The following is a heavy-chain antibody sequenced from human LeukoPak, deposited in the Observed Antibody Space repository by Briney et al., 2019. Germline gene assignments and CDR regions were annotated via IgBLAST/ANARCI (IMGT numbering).Heavy chain of an antibody. Sequence: ASVKVSCKVSGHTLTKLSIQWVRQAPGKGLEWMGGFDPEDGEAIYAQNFQGRVTMTEDTSTDTAYMELRSLRSDDTAVYYCAKPQHIVAVGDAFDIWGQGTMVTVSS. CDR2: FDPEDGEA. CDR3: AKPQHIVAVGDAFDI. V-gene: IGHV1-24*01. D-gene: IGHD2-15*01. J-gene: IGHJ3*02. CDR1: GHTLTKLS.